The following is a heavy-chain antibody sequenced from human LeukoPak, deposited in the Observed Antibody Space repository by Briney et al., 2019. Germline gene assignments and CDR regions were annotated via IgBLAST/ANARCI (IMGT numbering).Heavy chain of an antibody. CDR3: ARHGGSYTFDF. V-gene: IGHV4-59*01. D-gene: IGHD1-26*01. Sequence: PSETLSLTCTVSGGSISSYYWSWIRQPPGKGLEWIACISYSGSTKYNPSLKSRVTISVDTSKNQLSLRLSSVTAADTAVYYCARHGGSYTFDFWGQGVLVTVSS. CDR2: ISYSGST. CDR1: GGSISSYY. J-gene: IGHJ4*02.